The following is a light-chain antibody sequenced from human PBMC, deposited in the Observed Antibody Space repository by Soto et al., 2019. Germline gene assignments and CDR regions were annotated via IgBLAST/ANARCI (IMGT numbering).Light chain of an antibody. CDR3: QSYDSSLSEDVV. CDR1: SSNIGAGYD. CDR2: GNS. V-gene: IGLV1-40*01. J-gene: IGLJ2*01. Sequence: QSVLTQPPSVSGAPGQRVTISCTGSSSNIGAGYDVHWYQQLPGTAPKLLIYGNSNRPSGVPDRFYGSKSGTSASLAITGLQAEAEADYYCQSYDSSLSEDVVFGGGTKLTVL.